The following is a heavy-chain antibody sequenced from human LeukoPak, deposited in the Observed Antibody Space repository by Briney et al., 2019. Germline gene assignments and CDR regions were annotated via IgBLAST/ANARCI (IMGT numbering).Heavy chain of an antibody. CDR2: IWYDGSNK. CDR3: ARDSDSSGYYYELGY. Sequence: PGGSLRLSCAASGFTFSSYGMHWVRQAPGKGLEWVAVIWYDGSNKYYADSVKGRFTISRDNSKNTLYLQMSSLRAEDTAVYYCARDSDSSGYYYELGYWGQGTLVTVSS. D-gene: IGHD3-22*01. J-gene: IGHJ4*02. V-gene: IGHV3-33*01. CDR1: GFTFSSYG.